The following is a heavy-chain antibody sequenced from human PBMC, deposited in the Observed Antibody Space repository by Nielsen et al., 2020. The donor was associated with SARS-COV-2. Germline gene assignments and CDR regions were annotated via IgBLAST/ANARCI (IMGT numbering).Heavy chain of an antibody. CDR3: AKGAGTTYYYYMDV. D-gene: IGHD1-14*01. V-gene: IGHV3-23*01. J-gene: IGHJ6*03. Sequence: VRQAPGKGLEWVSALSGSGGSTYYADSVKGRFTISRDNSKNTLYLQMNSLRAEDTAVYYCAKGAGTTYYYYMDVWGKGTTVTVSS. CDR2: LSGSGGST.